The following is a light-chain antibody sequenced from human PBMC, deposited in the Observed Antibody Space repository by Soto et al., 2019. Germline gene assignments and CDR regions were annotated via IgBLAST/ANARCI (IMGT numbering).Light chain of an antibody. CDR2: SAS. J-gene: IGKJ2*01. CDR1: QSISSE. CDR3: QQGHNWPLT. V-gene: IGKV3-15*01. Sequence: EIVMTQSPATLSVSPGERATLSCRASQSISSELAWYQQKPGQPPRLLIYSASTRATGVPARFTGSGSGSEFTLTISGLQSEDFAVYYCQQGHNWPLTFGKGTRLEI.